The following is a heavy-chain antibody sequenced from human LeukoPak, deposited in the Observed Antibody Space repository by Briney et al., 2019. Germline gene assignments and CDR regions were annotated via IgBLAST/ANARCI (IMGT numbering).Heavy chain of an antibody. CDR2: IYYTGST. J-gene: IGHJ4*02. CDR3: ARLSKGRYFDYIFDY. D-gene: IGHD3-9*01. CDR1: GGSISSSNYY. V-gene: IGHV4-39*01. Sequence: SETLSLTCTVSGGSISSSNYYWGWIRQPPGKGPEWIGSIYYTGSTYYNPSLKSRVTMSVDTSKNRFSLKLSSVTAADTAVYYCARLSKGRYFDYIFDYWGQGTLVTVSS.